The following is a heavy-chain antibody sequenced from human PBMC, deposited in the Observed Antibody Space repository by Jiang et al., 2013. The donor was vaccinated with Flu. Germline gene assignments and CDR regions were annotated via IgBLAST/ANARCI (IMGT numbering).Heavy chain of an antibody. D-gene: IGHD2-15*01. V-gene: IGHV1-69*01. J-gene: IGHJ2*01. CDR2: SIPVFGTA. CDR3: ARDSSSEAYPLLLYYFDL. Sequence: SWVRTGPWTRALSGWEGSIPVFGTANYAQKFRGRVTITADASTGTAYMELSSLTSDDTAVYFCARDSSSEAYPLLLYYFDLWGRGTPVTVSS.